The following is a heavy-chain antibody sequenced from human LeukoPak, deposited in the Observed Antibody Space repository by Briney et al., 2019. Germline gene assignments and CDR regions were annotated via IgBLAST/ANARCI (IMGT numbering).Heavy chain of an antibody. V-gene: IGHV3-23*01. CDR2: LRGDGEA. CDR1: GFTFSSYA. CDR3: AKASWVSSADAVL. Sequence: GGSLRLSCAASGFTFSSYAMSWVRQAPARGLEWVSSLRGDGEAFYGDSVKGRFTLSRDESRNTVYLQMNNLRVEDTAVYFCAKASWVSSADAVLWGQGTVVTVSS. D-gene: IGHD3-3*01. J-gene: IGHJ4*02.